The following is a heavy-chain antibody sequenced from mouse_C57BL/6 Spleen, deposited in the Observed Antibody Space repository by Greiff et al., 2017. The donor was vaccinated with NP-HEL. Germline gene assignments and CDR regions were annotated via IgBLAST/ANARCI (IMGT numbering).Heavy chain of an antibody. J-gene: IGHJ1*03. CDR1: GYTFTDYN. CDR3: ARSDYGSSYGWYFDV. Sequence: EVQLQQSGPELVKPGASVKMSCKASGYTFTDYNMHWVKQSHGKSLEWIGYINPNNGGTSYNQKFKGKATLTVNKYSSTAYMELRSLTSEDSAVYYCARSDYGSSYGWYFDVWGTGTTVTVSS. CDR2: INPNNGGT. V-gene: IGHV1-22*01. D-gene: IGHD1-1*01.